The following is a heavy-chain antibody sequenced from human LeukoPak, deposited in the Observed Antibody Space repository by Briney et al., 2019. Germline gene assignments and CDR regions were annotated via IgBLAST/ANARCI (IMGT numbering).Heavy chain of an antibody. Sequence: PSETLSLTCTVSGYSISSGYYWGWIRQPLGKGLEWIGSIYHCGSTYYNPPLKSRVTISVDTSKNQFSLKLSSVTAADTAVYYCARDLKNYYDSSGYRADAFDIWGQGTMVTVSS. V-gene: IGHV4-38-2*02. CDR1: GYSISSGYY. D-gene: IGHD3-22*01. CDR3: ARDLKNYYDSSGYRADAFDI. CDR2: IYHCGST. J-gene: IGHJ3*02.